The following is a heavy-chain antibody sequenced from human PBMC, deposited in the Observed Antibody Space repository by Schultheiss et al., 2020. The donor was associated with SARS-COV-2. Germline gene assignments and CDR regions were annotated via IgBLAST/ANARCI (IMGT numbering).Heavy chain of an antibody. CDR3: AREAYNSGFNWFEP. D-gene: IGHD1-1*01. CDR1: GDSISSVYY. V-gene: IGHV4-38-2*02. CDR2: IYHRGRT. J-gene: IGHJ5*02. Sequence: SETLSLTCSVSGDSISSVYYWGWIRQPPGKGLEWIGGIYHRGRTHYNPSLESRVTVSEDTSRKQFSLRLSSVTAADTAVYYCAREAYNSGFNWFEPWGQGTLVTVSS.